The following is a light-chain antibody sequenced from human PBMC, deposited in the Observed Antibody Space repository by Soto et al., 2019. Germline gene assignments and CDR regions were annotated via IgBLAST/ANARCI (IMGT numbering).Light chain of an antibody. V-gene: IGKV1-5*01. CDR3: QQYNSYWYT. Sequence: DIQMTQSPSTLSASVGDRVTITCRASQSISSWLAWYQQKPGKAPKLLIYDASSLESGVPSRFSGSGSGTEFTLTISSLQPDDFATYYCQQYNSYWYTFGQGTKPEIK. J-gene: IGKJ2*01. CDR1: QSISSW. CDR2: DAS.